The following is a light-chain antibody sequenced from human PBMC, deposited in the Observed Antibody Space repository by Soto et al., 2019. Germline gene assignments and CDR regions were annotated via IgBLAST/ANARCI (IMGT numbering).Light chain of an antibody. V-gene: IGKV3-11*01. Sequence: EIVLTQSPATLSLSPGESATLSCRASQSVGIYLGWYQQKPGQAPRLLISDVYKRASGIPARFSGTGSGTDFSLTISSLEPEDFAVYYCQHRVNGPTFGGGTKVEIK. CDR2: DVY. CDR3: QHRVNGPT. CDR1: QSVGIY. J-gene: IGKJ4*01.